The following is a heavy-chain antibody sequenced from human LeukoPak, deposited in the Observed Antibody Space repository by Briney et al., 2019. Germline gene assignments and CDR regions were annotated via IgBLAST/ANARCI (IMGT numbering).Heavy chain of an antibody. J-gene: IGHJ4*02. CDR1: GASISGSGYY. Sequence: PSETLSLTRAVSGASISGSGYYWGWIRQPPGKGLEWIGNIYYSGSTYYNASLQSRVTISIDTSKNQFSLRLNSVTAADPAMYYCAKSGGYGLIDYWGQGTLVTVSS. D-gene: IGHD1-26*01. CDR2: IYYSGST. V-gene: IGHV4-39*01. CDR3: AKSGGYGLIDY.